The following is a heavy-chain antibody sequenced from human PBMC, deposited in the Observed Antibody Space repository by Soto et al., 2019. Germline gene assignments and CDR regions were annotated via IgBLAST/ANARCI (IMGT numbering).Heavy chain of an antibody. D-gene: IGHD6-13*01. V-gene: IGHV4-59*11. CDR1: GGSINNHY. Sequence: PSETLSLTCTVSGGSINNHYWSWIRQPPGKGLEWLGYVYYNGITNYNPSLKSRVTMSVDTSKNQLSLNLNSVTPEDTAVYYCARGYSSSWSTYPRLDYWGQGTLVTVSS. CDR3: ARGYSSSWSTYPRLDY. CDR2: VYYNGIT. J-gene: IGHJ4*02.